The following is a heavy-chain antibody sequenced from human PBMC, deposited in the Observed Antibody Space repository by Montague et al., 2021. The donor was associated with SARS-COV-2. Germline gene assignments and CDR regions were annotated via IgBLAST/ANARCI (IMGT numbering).Heavy chain of an antibody. CDR3: ARASGGSATEDWLGFDL. D-gene: IGHD2-15*01. CDR2: IYYSGST. Sequence: SETLSLTCTVSGGSISSYYWSWIRQPPGKGLEWIGYIYYSGSTNYNPSLKSRVTISVDTSKNQCSLKLSSVTAADTAVYYCARASGGSATEDWLGFDLWGQGTLVTVSS. V-gene: IGHV4-59*01. CDR1: GGSISSYY. J-gene: IGHJ5*02.